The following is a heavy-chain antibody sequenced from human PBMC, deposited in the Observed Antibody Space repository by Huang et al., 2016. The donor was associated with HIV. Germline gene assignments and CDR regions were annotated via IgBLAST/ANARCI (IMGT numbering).Heavy chain of an antibody. CDR1: AGALTSHS. J-gene: IGHJ4*02. D-gene: IGHD6-19*01. V-gene: IGHV1-69*13. CDR2: FVPLFGTP. Sequence: QVHLVQSGAEVREPGSSVEVSCTSSAGALTSHSLTWVRQAPGHGLERVGTFVPLFGTPNYSQKFLGRLSVRADESTGAGYMKVALLKSEDTAIYFCARVRRHSGNSGLIDFWGQGTLVTVTS. CDR3: ARVRRHSGNSGLIDF.